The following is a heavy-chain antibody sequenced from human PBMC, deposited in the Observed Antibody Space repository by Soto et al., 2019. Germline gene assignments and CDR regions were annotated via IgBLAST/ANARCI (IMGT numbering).Heavy chain of an antibody. Sequence: TSETLSLTCTVSGGSISSGGEYWTWIRQHPGKGLEWIGNIYYTGSTNYNPSLKSRATISVDTFKNQFSLKLNSMTAADTAIYYCAKKVWGTYRYDFDYWGQGTLVTVSS. V-gene: IGHV4-31*03. CDR1: GGSISSGGEY. D-gene: IGHD3-16*02. J-gene: IGHJ4*02. CDR3: AKKVWGTYRYDFDY. CDR2: IYYTGST.